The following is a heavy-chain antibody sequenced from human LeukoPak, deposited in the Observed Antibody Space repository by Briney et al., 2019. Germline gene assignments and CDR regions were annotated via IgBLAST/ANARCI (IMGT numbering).Heavy chain of an antibody. Sequence: SETLSLTCAVYGGSFSGYHWSWIRQPPGKGLEWIGEINRYGNTNYNPSLKSRVTISLDTSKNQFSLKLNSVTAADTAVYYCAKSNGYGLVDIWGQGTMVTVSS. CDR1: GGSFSGYH. V-gene: IGHV4-34*01. D-gene: IGHD3-10*01. CDR3: AKSNGYGLVDI. CDR2: INRYGNT. J-gene: IGHJ3*02.